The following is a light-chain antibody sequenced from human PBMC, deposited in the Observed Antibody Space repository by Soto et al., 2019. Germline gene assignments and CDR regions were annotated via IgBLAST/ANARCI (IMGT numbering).Light chain of an antibody. CDR1: SSNIGAGYD. CDR3: QCYDTNLRGV. CDR2: ANN. Sequence: QYVLTQPPSVSGAQGQRVTISCTGSSSNIGAGYDVHWYQQFPGTATKLLIYANNNRPSVVPDRFSASKSGTSASLAITGLQADDEADYYCQCYDTNLRGVFGPGTKLTVL. J-gene: IGLJ1*01. V-gene: IGLV1-40*01.